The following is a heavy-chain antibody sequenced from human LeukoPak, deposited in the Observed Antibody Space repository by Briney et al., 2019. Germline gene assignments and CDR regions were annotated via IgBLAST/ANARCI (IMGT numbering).Heavy chain of an antibody. CDR1: GFTFSSYS. D-gene: IGHD4-17*01. CDR3: ASYNDYGDFTTDY. Sequence: GGSLRLSCAASGFTFSSYSMNWVRQAPGKGLEWVSSISSSSSYIYYADSVKGRFTISRDNAKNSLYLQMTSLRAEDTAVYYCASYNDYGDFTTDYWGQGTLVTVSS. CDR2: ISSSSSYI. J-gene: IGHJ4*02. V-gene: IGHV3-21*01.